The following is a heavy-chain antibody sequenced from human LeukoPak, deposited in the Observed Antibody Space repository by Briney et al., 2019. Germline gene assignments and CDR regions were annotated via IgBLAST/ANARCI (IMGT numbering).Heavy chain of an antibody. CDR1: GGSISSSSYY. Sequence: PSETLSLTCTVSGGSISSSSYYWGWIRQPPGKGLEWIGSIYYSGSTYYNPSLKSRVTISVDTSKNQFSLKPSSVTAADTAVYYCASSSITYSGSYWFDYWGQGTLVTVSS. J-gene: IGHJ4*02. CDR3: ASSSITYSGSYWFDY. CDR2: IYYSGST. D-gene: IGHD1-26*01. V-gene: IGHV4-39*01.